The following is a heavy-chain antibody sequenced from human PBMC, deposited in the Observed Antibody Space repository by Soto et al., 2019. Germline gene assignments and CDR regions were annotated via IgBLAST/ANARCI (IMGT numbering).Heavy chain of an antibody. J-gene: IGHJ6*02. D-gene: IGHD1-7*01. CDR3: ARDGTGTTSYYYYGMDV. Sequence: SVKVSCKASGGTFSSYAISWVRQAPGQGLEWMGGIIPIFGTANYAQKFQGRVTITADESTSTAYMELSSLRSEDTAVYYCARDGTGTTSYYYYGMDVWGQGTTVTVSS. V-gene: IGHV1-69*13. CDR2: IIPIFGTA. CDR1: GGTFSSYA.